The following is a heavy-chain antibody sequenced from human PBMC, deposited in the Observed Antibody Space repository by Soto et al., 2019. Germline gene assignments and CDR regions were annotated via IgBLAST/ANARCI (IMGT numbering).Heavy chain of an antibody. D-gene: IGHD6-13*01. Sequence: SETLSLTCTVSGDSMNTYHWSWIRQPAGKGLEWIGHVHSSGSTNYNPSLKSRVTMSADTSKNQFSLRLMSVTAADTAVYYCARDQGVAAAGITWFDPWGQGSRVTVSS. J-gene: IGHJ5*02. CDR2: VHSSGST. CDR1: GDSMNTYH. CDR3: ARDQGVAAAGITWFDP. V-gene: IGHV4-4*07.